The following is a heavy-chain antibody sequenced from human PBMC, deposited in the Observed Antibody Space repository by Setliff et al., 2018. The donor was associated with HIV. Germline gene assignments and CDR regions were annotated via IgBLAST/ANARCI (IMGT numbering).Heavy chain of an antibody. CDR2: INHSGNT. J-gene: IGHJ4*02. V-gene: IGHV4-34*01. D-gene: IGHD1-1*01. Sequence: TLSLTCAVYGGSFSGYYWSWIRQSPGKGLEWIGEINHSGNTNYNPSLKSRVTVSVGTSKNQFSLNLNSVTAADAAVYFCARAREGWKPFAFDYWGQGTLVTVS. CDR3: ARAREGWKPFAFDY. CDR1: GGSFSGYY.